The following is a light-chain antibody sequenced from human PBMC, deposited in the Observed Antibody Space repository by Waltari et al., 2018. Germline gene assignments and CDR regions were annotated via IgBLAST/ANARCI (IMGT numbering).Light chain of an antibody. V-gene: IGLV2-8*01. CDR1: SSDVGAYNY. CDR3: SSYTGSTNNLYV. Sequence: QSALTQPPSASGSPGQSVAISCTGTSSDVGAYNYVSWYQQHPAKAPKLIIYDVTKRPAGVPVLFSGSKSGTTASLTVSGLQADDEADYHCSSYTGSTNNLYVFGTGTKVTVL. CDR2: DVT. J-gene: IGLJ1*01.